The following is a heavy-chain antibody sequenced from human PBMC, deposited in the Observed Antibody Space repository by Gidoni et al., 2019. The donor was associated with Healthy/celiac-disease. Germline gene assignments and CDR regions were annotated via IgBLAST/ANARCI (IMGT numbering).Heavy chain of an antibody. CDR3: ARGLPRDDRDKQWLVRGYYYYYYMDV. D-gene: IGHD6-19*01. J-gene: IGHJ6*03. V-gene: IGHV1-69*01. CDR2: IIPIFGTA. Sequence: QVQLVQSGAEVKKPGSSVKVSCKASGGTFSSYAISWVRPDPGQGLEWMGGIIPIFGTANYAQKFQGRVTITADESTSTAYMELISLRSEDTAVYYCARGLPRDDRDKQWLVRGYYYYYYMDVWGKGTTVTVSS. CDR1: GGTFSSYA.